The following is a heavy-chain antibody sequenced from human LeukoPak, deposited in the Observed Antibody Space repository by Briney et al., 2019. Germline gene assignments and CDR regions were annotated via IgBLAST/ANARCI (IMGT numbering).Heavy chain of an antibody. J-gene: IGHJ4*02. Sequence: GVSLRLSCAASGFTFSSYAMSWGRQGPGKGLKWVSAISGSGGSTYYEDSVKGRFTISRDNSKNTMYLQMNSLRAEDTAVYYCAKGGSRAAARPGGNYFDYWGQGTLVTVSS. V-gene: IGHV3-23*01. CDR3: AKGGSRAAARPGGNYFDY. D-gene: IGHD6-6*01. CDR2: ISGSGGST. CDR1: GFTFSSYA.